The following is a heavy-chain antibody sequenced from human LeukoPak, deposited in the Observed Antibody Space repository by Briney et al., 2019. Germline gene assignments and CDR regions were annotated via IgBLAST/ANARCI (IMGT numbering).Heavy chain of an antibody. Sequence: PGGSLRLSCAASGFTFSSYEMNRVRQAPGKGLEWVSYISTSASTIYYADSVKGRFTSSRDNAKNSLYLQMNSLRAEDTAVYYCARDRGSLPGYWGQGTLVTVSS. CDR2: ISTSASTI. V-gene: IGHV3-48*03. D-gene: IGHD3-10*01. CDR1: GFTFSSYE. CDR3: ARDRGSLPGY. J-gene: IGHJ4*02.